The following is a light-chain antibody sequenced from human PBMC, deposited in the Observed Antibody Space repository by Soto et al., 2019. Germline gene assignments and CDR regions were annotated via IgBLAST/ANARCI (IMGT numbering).Light chain of an antibody. CDR3: QQYDSLPLT. CDR1: QDISNY. V-gene: IGKV1-33*01. J-gene: IGKJ5*01. CDR2: DVS. Sequence: IQLTQSPSYLSVSVGDGVTLTCQASQDISNYLHWFQQKPGKAPQLLIFDVSNLQTGVPSRFSGGGSGTDFALTISSLEPEDIATYYCQQYDSLPLTFGQGKRLEIK.